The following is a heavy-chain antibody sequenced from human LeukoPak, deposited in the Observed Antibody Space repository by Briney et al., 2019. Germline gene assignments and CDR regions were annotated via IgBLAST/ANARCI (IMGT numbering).Heavy chain of an antibody. CDR3: ARGPNSNWSGLDF. D-gene: IGHD6-6*01. Sequence: GGSLRLSCTASGFSFSGHWMHWARQLPGKGLVWVSRISPTGSTTSYADSVKGRSTVSRDNAKNTPYLQVNNLRAEDTAVYYCARGPNSNWSGLDFWGQGTLLTVSS. CDR1: GFSFSGHW. CDR2: ISPTGSTT. V-gene: IGHV3-74*01. J-gene: IGHJ4*02.